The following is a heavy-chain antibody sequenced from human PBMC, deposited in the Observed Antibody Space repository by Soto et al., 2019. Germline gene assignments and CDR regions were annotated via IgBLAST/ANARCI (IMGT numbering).Heavy chain of an antibody. Sequence: EVQLVESGGGLVQPGRSLRLSCAASGFTFDDYDMHWFRQATGKGLEWVSGIRWNSGSIGYADSVQGRFTISRDNAKNSLYMQMNSLRAEDTALYYCAKDMGSSGYYSFSCDYWCQGTLVTVSS. CDR3: AKDMGSSGYYSFSCDY. J-gene: IGHJ4*02. V-gene: IGHV3-9*01. CDR1: GFTFDDYD. CDR2: IRWNSGSI. D-gene: IGHD3-22*01.